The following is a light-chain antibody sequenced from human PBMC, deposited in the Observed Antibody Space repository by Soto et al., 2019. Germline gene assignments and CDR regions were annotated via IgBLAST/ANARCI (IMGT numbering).Light chain of an antibody. CDR3: SSHTTSNTLV. Sequence: QSALTQPASVSGSPGQSITISCTGTSSDFDDYKSVSWYQQYPGKAPELMIFEGSLRPSGISSRFSVSQSGNTASLTISGLQAEDEADYFCSSHTTSNTLVFGGGTKLTVL. CDR1: SSDFDDYKS. V-gene: IGLV2-14*01. CDR2: EGS. J-gene: IGLJ3*02.